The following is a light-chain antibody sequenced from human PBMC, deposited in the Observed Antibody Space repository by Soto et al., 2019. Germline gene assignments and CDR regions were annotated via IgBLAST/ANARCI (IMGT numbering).Light chain of an antibody. J-gene: IGKJ5*01. CDR1: QSISSSY. CDR3: QQYGSSII. CDR2: DAS. Sequence: EIVLTQSPGTLSLSPGERATLSCRASQSISSSYLAWYQQKPGQAPRLLIYDASNRATGIPDRFSGSGSGTDFTLTISRLETEDFAVYYCQQYGSSIIFGQGTRLE. V-gene: IGKV3-20*01.